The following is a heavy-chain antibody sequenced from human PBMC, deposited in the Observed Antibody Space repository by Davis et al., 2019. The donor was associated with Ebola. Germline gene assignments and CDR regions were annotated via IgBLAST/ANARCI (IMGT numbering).Heavy chain of an antibody. CDR3: AKEFPRAADYYYYYGMDV. V-gene: IGHV3-21*04. Sequence: PGGSLRLSCAASGFTFSSYSMNWVRQAPGKGLEWVSSISSSSSYIYYADSVKGRFTISRDNAKNSLYLQMNSLRAEDTAVYYCAKEFPRAADYYYYYGMDVWGQGTTVTVSS. D-gene: IGHD6-25*01. CDR2: ISSSSSYI. CDR1: GFTFSSYS. J-gene: IGHJ6*02.